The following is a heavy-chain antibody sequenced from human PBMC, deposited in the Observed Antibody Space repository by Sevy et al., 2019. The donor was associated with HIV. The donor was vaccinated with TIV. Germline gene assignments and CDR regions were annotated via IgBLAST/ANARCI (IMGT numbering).Heavy chain of an antibody. D-gene: IGHD2-8*01. CDR1: GFSFSKYS. CDR2: FSFGCGRI. J-gene: IGHJ4*02. V-gene: IGHV3-23*01. Sequence: GGSLRLSCDASGFSFSKYSMSWVRQAPGKGLEWVSTFSFGCGRINYADSVKGRFTISRDDSKNTLYLQMTSLSAEDTAVYYCAREGCTKPHDYWGQGTLVTVSS. CDR3: AREGCTKPHDY.